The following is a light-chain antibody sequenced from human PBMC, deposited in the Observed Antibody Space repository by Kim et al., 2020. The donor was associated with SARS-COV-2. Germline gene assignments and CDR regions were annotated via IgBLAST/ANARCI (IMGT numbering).Light chain of an antibody. Sequence: VSPRQTARVTGSGDVLAENNALWLQQKAGQAPGVVIYKESERPSGIPERFSGSSSGTTVTLTISGAQVEDEADYYCYSAADSSWVFGGGTRLTVL. CDR2: KES. V-gene: IGLV3-27*01. CDR1: VLAENN. CDR3: YSAADSSWV. J-gene: IGLJ3*02.